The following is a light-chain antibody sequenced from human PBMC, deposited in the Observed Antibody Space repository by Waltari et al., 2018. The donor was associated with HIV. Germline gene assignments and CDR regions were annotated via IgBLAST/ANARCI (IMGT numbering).Light chain of an antibody. J-gene: IGLJ1*01. CDR3: CSYAGTQNFFL. V-gene: IGLV2-23*02. CDR1: GGHIGKYHL. CDR2: EVT. Sequence: QSALTQEASVSGSLVLSIPTSSTGTGGHIGKYHLVSCYQQHPGKAPKLLIYEVTKRPSGISSRFSGSKSDTTASLTISGLQAEDEADYFCCSYAGTQNFFLFGSGT.